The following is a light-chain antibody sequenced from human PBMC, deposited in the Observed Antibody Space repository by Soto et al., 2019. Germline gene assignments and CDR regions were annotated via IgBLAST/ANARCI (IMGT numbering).Light chain of an antibody. CDR1: SGHSSYA. Sequence: QLVLTQSPSASASLGASVKVTCTLSSGHSSYAIAWHQQQPEKGPRYLMKLNNDGSHSKGDGIPDRFSGSSSGAERYLTISSLQSEDEADYYCQTWGTGIRVFGGGTKLTVL. CDR2: LNNDGSH. J-gene: IGLJ3*02. V-gene: IGLV4-69*01. CDR3: QTWGTGIRV.